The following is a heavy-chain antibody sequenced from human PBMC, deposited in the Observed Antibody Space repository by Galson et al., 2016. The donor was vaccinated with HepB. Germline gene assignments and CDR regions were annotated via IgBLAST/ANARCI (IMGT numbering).Heavy chain of an antibody. CDR2: IWHDGSNK. Sequence: SLRLSCAASEFTLSTYGMHWVRQAPGKGLEWVALIWHDGSNKYYADSVKGRFTISRDNPKNTLYLQMNSLKVEDTAVYYCAREPVRLDDLLTGPPKNPDYWGQGTLVTVSS. CDR1: EFTLSTYG. D-gene: IGHD3-9*01. V-gene: IGHV3-33*01. CDR3: AREPVRLDDLLTGPPKNPDY. J-gene: IGHJ4*02.